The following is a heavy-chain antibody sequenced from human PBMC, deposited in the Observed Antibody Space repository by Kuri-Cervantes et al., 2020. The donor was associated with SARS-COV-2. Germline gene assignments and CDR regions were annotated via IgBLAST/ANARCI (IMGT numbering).Heavy chain of an antibody. V-gene: IGHV4-61*09. D-gene: IGHD3-9*01. CDR1: GGSVNSGTYY. J-gene: IGHJ6*02. CDR2: IYTSGGT. CDR3: ARGLGSQGYYYGMDV. Sequence: SETLSLTCTVSGGSVNSGTYYCTWIRQPAGKGLEWIGHIYTSGGTNYNPCLKSRVTITVDTSKSQFSLKLSSVTAADTAVYYCARGLGSQGYYYGMDVWGQGTTVTVSS.